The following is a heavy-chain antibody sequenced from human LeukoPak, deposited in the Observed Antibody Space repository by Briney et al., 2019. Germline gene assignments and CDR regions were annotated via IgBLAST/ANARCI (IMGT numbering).Heavy chain of an antibody. D-gene: IGHD3-3*01. V-gene: IGHV4-59*01. CDR1: GSSISSCY. J-gene: IGHJ4*02. Sequence: SETLSLTCRVSGSSISSCYWSCIRQPPGKGLEWIGYIYYSGSTNYNPSLKSRVTKSVDTSMNQFSMKLTSVTAADTAVYYCARGRLLEWPFDYWGQGTLVTVSS. CDR2: IYYSGST. CDR3: ARGRLLEWPFDY.